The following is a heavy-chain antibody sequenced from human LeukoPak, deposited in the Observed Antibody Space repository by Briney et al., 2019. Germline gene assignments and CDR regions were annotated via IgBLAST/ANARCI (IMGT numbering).Heavy chain of an antibody. J-gene: IGHJ6*03. Sequence: PGGSLRLSXAASGFTFSGSAMHWVRQASGKGLEWVGRIRSKANSYATAYAASVKGRFTISRDDSKNTAYLQMNSLRAEDTAVYYCAMQPMVRGVIMDVWGKGTTVTVSS. CDR1: GFTFSGSA. CDR3: AMQPMVRGVIMDV. V-gene: IGHV3-73*01. D-gene: IGHD3-10*01. CDR2: IRSKANSYAT.